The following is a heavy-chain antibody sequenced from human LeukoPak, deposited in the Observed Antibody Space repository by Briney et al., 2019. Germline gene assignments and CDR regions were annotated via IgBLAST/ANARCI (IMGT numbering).Heavy chain of an antibody. V-gene: IGHV4-4*02. J-gene: IGHJ4*02. CDR3: ATLERYCSGGSCYSGLGFHY. CDR2: IYHSGST. D-gene: IGHD2-15*01. CDR1: GGSISSSNW. Sequence: SETLSLTCAVSGGSISSSNWWSWVRPPPGKGLEWIGEIYHSGSTNYNPSLKSRVTISVDKSKNQFSLKLSSVTAADTAVYYCATLERYCSGGSCYSGLGFHYWGQGTLVTVSS.